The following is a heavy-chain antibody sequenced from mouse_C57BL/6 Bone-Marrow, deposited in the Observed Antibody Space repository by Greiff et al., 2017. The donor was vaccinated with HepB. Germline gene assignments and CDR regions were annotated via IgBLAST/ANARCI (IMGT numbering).Heavy chain of an antibody. D-gene: IGHD1-1*01. CDR1: GYTFTSYW. Sequence: QVQLQQPGAELVRPGTSVKLSCKASGYTFTSYWMHWVKQRPGQGLEWIGVIDPSDSYTNYNQKFKGKATLTGDTSSSTAYMQLSSLTSEDSAVYYCASSLRAMDYWGQGTSVTVSS. CDR3: ASSLRAMDY. V-gene: IGHV1-59*01. J-gene: IGHJ4*01. CDR2: IDPSDSYT.